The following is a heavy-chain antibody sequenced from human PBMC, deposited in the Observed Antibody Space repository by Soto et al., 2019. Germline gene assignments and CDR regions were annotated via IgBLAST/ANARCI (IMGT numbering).Heavy chain of an antibody. V-gene: IGHV3-33*01. J-gene: IGHJ6*02. CDR2: IWYDGSNK. CDR1: GFTFSSYG. Sequence: GGSLRLSCAASGFTFSSYGMHWVRQAPGKGLEWVAVIWYDGSNKYYADSVKGRFTISRDNSKNTLYLQMNSLRAEDTAVYYCARDGGAAAVHYYYGMDVWGQGTTVTVSS. CDR3: ARDGGAAAVHYYYGMDV. D-gene: IGHD6-13*01.